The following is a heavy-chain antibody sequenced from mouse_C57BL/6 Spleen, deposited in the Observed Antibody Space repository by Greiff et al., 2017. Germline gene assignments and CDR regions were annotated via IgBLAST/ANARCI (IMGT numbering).Heavy chain of an antibody. Sequence: EVQLQQSGPELVKPGASVRISCKASGYSFTDYNMNWVKQSNGKSLEWIGVINPNYGTTSYNQKFKGKATLTVDQSSSTAYMRVNSLTSEDAAVYDCARRDYYGSSHWYFDVWGTGTTVTVSS. D-gene: IGHD1-1*01. CDR1: GYSFTDYN. V-gene: IGHV1-39*01. CDR3: ARRDYYGSSHWYFDV. J-gene: IGHJ1*03. CDR2: INPNYGTT.